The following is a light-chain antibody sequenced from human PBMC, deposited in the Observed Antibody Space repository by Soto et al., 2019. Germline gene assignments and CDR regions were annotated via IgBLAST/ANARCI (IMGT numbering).Light chain of an antibody. CDR2: GAS. J-gene: IGKJ5*01. CDR1: QTISSNY. CDR3: QQYASSLIT. Sequence: QAPGTLSLSPVERATXSFPXSQTISSNYLAWYQQKPGQAPRLLIYGASGRATGIPDRFSGSGSGTDFTLTISRLDPEDFAVYYCQQYASSLITFGQGTRLEIK. V-gene: IGKV3-20*01.